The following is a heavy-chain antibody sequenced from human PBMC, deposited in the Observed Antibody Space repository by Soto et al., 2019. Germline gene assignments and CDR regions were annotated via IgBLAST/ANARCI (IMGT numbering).Heavy chain of an antibody. CDR1: GFTFSSYA. J-gene: IGHJ5*02. CDR2: ISGGGGST. V-gene: IGHV3-23*01. Sequence: EVQLLESGGGLVQPGGSLRLSCTASGFTFSSYAMSWVRQAPGKGLEWVSAISGGGGSTYYADSVKGRFTISRDNSKNTLYLQMNSLRAEDTAVYYCAKNLWALIVADGWFDPWGQGTLVTVSS. CDR3: AKNLWALIVADGWFDP. D-gene: IGHD6-13*01.